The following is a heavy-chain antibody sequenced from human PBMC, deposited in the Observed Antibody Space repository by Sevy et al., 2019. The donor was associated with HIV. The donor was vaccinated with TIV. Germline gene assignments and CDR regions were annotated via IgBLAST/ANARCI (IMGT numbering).Heavy chain of an antibody. D-gene: IGHD7-27*01. Sequence: GGSLRLSCAASGFTFSSYAMHWVRQAPGKGLEWVAVISYDGSNKYYADSVKGRFTISRDNSKNTLYLQMNSLRAEDTAVYYCARDGVNWGPMGYFDHWGQGTLVTVSS. V-gene: IGHV3-30-3*01. CDR2: ISYDGSNK. CDR3: ARDGVNWGPMGYFDH. J-gene: IGHJ4*02. CDR1: GFTFSSYA.